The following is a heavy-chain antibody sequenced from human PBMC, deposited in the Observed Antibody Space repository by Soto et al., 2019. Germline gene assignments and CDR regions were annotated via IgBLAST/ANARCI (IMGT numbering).Heavy chain of an antibody. V-gene: IGHV3-30*18. CDR3: AKDRVAVGWSPLDH. CDR1: GFTFNNYA. Sequence: QVQLVESGGRVVQPGRSLRLSCAASGFTFNNYAMHWVRQAPGKGLELVSVISNDGTKAYYADSVRGRFTISRDNPGGPLPPQLSSLRAEDTAVYYCAKDRVAVGWSPLDHWGQGTLVTVSS. J-gene: IGHJ4*02. CDR2: ISNDGTKA. D-gene: IGHD3-3*01.